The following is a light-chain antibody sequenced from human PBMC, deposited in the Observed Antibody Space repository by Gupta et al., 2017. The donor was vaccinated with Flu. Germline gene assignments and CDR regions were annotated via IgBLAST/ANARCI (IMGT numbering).Light chain of an antibody. V-gene: IGLV3-21*02. J-gene: IGLJ3*02. CDR2: DDS. CDR3: QVWDSSSDHPGV. Sequence: SYVLTQPPSVSVAPGQTARITCGGKNIGSKSVHWYQQKPGQAPVLVVYDDSERPSGIPERFSGSNSGNTATLTNSRVEAGDEADYYCQVWDSSSDHPGVFGGGTKLTVL. CDR1: NIGSKS.